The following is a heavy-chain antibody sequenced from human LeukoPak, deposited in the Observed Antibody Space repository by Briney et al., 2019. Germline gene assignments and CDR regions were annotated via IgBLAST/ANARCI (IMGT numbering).Heavy chain of an antibody. Sequence: PGGSLRLSCAASGFTFSSYSMNWVRQTPGKGLEWVSSISSSSSYIYYADSVKGRFTISRDNAKNSLYLHMNSLRAEDTAVYYCARDLLPYVFWSGSSLDYWGQGTLVTVSS. V-gene: IGHV3-21*01. CDR3: ARDLLPYVFWSGSSLDY. CDR1: GFTFSSYS. J-gene: IGHJ4*02. D-gene: IGHD3-3*01. CDR2: ISSSSSYI.